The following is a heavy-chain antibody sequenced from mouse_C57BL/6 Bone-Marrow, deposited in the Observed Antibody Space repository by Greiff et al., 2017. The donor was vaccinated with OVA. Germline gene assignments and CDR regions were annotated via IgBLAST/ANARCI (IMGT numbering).Heavy chain of an antibody. Sequence: VQLQQSGAELVKPGASVKMSCKASGYTFTSYWITWVKQRPGQGLEWIGDIYPGSGSTNYHEKFKSKATLTVDTSSSTAYMQLSSLTSEDSAVYYCENYYGSSSAWFAYWGQGTLVTVSA. J-gene: IGHJ3*01. D-gene: IGHD1-1*01. CDR1: GYTFTSYW. V-gene: IGHV1-55*01. CDR2: IYPGSGST. CDR3: ENYYGSSSAWFAY.